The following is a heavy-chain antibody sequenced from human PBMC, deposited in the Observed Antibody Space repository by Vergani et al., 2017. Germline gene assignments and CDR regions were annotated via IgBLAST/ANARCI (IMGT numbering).Heavy chain of an antibody. CDR1: GYIFKNYY. D-gene: IGHD2-21*01. Sequence: VQLVQSGAEVRKPGASVTVSCTASGYIFKNYYIHWLRQAPGQALEWMGILNPTTGHTTSAQKFMGRVDMTRDPSTDTSTRTVQMTLSSLRSEDTAVDYCARSIGYCAGATCRAYYFDHWGQGTRVTVSS. J-gene: IGHJ5*02. V-gene: IGHV1-46*02. CDR2: LNPTTGHT. CDR3: ARSIGYCAGATCRAYYFDH.